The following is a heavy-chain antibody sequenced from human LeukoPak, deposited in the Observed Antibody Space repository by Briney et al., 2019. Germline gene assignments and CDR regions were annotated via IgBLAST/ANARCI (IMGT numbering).Heavy chain of an antibody. J-gene: IGHJ4*02. CDR1: GFTFSSYG. Sequence: GGSLRLSCAASGFTFSSYGMHWVRQAPGKGLEWVAFIRYDGSNKYYADSVKGRFTISRDNSKNTLYLQMNSLRAEDTAVYYCVKDGAGDGYNFDYWGQGTLVTVSS. V-gene: IGHV3-30*02. CDR3: VKDGAGDGYNFDY. CDR2: IRYDGSNK. D-gene: IGHD5-24*01.